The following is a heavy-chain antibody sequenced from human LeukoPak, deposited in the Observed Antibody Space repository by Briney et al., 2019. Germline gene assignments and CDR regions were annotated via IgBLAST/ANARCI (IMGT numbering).Heavy chain of an antibody. D-gene: IGHD5-12*01. CDR2: INSDGSST. J-gene: IGHJ4*02. CDR3: ARLGSYSGYDNYFDY. V-gene: IGHV3-74*01. Sequence: GGSLRLSCAASGFTFSSYWMHWVRQAPGKGLVWVSRINSDGSSTSYADSVKGRFTISRDKAKNTLYLQMNRLRAEDTAVYYCARLGSYSGYDNYFDYWGQGTLVTVSS. CDR1: GFTFSSYW.